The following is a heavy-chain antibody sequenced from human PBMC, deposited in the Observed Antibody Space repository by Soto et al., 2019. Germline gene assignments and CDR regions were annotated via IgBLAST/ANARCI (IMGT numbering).Heavy chain of an antibody. V-gene: IGHV3-13*01. CDR1: GFTFSAYD. CDR2: IGTQHDT. Sequence: EVQLVESGGGLVQPGGSLRLSCAASGFTFSAYDMHWVRQATGKGLEWVAAIGTQHDTYYPDSVKGRFTISRENAKNSLHLQMNSLRAGDTAVYYCARQASYWHGGGGWFDPWGQGTLVTVSS. D-gene: IGHD2-8*02. CDR3: ARQASYWHGGGGWFDP. J-gene: IGHJ5*02.